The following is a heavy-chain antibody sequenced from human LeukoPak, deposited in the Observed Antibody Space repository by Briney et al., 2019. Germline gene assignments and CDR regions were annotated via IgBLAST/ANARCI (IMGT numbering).Heavy chain of an antibody. V-gene: IGHV3-21*01. J-gene: IGHJ3*02. CDR1: GFTLRSYT. Sequence: GGSLRLSCAASGFTLRSYTMNWVRQAPGKGLEWVSSISSSSSYIYYADSVKGRFTISRDNAKNSLYLQMNSLRAEDTAVYYCAREEYTSAFDIWGQGTMVTVSS. CDR3: AREEYTSAFDI. D-gene: IGHD6-6*01. CDR2: ISSSSSYI.